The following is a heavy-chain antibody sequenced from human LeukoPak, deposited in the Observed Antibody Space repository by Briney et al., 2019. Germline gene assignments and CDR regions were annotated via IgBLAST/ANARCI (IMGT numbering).Heavy chain of an antibody. CDR3: VRGGSGSYYNGYFDY. CDR1: GFTFSSYA. Sequence: PGGSLRLSCSASGFTFSSYAMHWVRQAPGKGLEYVSAISSNGGSTYYADSAKGRLTISRDNSKNTLYLQMSSLRAEDTAVYYCVRGGSGSYYNGYFDYWGQGTLVTVSS. V-gene: IGHV3-64D*06. J-gene: IGHJ4*02. CDR2: ISSNGGST. D-gene: IGHD3-10*01.